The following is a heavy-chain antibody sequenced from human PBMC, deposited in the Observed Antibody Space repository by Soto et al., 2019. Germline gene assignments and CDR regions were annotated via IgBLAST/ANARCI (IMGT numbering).Heavy chain of an antibody. CDR2: IYYSGST. CDR3: ARRSSIWYVDYYYYGMDV. V-gene: IGHV4-59*08. Sequence: KPSETLSLTCTVSGGSLSSYFWSWVRQPPGKGLEWIGYIYYSGSTNYNPSLKSRVTISVATSKNQFSLKLSSVTAADTAVYYCARRSSIWYVDYYYYGMDVWGQGSTVTVSS. CDR1: GGSLSSYF. D-gene: IGHD6-13*01. J-gene: IGHJ6*02.